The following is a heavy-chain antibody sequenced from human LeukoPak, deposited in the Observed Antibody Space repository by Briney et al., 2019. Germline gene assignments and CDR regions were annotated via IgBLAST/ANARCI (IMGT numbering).Heavy chain of an antibody. V-gene: IGHV3-20*04. CDR1: GFTFDDYG. Sequence: GGSLRLSCAASGFTFDDYGMSWVRQAPGKGLEWASGINWNGGSTGYADSVKGRFTISRDNAKNSLYLQMNSLRAEDTALYYCARAGSGSYSPYYYYYMDVRGKGTTVTVSS. J-gene: IGHJ6*03. CDR2: INWNGGST. CDR3: ARAGSGSYSPYYYYYMDV. D-gene: IGHD3-10*01.